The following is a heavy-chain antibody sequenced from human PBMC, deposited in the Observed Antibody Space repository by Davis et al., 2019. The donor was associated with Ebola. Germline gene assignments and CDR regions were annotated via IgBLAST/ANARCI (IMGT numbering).Heavy chain of an antibody. CDR1: GFTFSGSA. D-gene: IGHD4-11*01. CDR3: ARNGIYSNYFLDY. CDR2: IRSKANSYAT. J-gene: IGHJ4*02. Sequence: PGGSLRLSCAASGFTFSGSAMHWVRQASGKGLEWVGRIRSKANSYATAYAASVKGRFTISRDDSKNTAYLQMNSLKTEDTAVYYCARNGIYSNYFLDYWGQGTLVTVSS. V-gene: IGHV3-73*01.